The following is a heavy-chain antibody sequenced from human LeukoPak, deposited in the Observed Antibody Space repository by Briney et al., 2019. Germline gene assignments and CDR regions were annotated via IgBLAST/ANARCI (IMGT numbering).Heavy chain of an antibody. CDR2: ISSSGSTI. Sequence: GVLRLSCAASGFTFSSYEMNWVRQAPGKGLEWVSYISSSGSTIYYADSVKGRFTISRDNAKNSLYLQMNSLRAEDTAVYYCARSTYYYDSSGYYAYWGQGTLVTVSS. D-gene: IGHD3-22*01. CDR3: ARSTYYYDSSGYYAY. J-gene: IGHJ4*02. CDR1: GFTFSSYE. V-gene: IGHV3-48*03.